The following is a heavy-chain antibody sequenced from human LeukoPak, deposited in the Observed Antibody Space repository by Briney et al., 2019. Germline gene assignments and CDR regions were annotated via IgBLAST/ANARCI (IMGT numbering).Heavy chain of an antibody. CDR3: ARLQYRNNWFDP. V-gene: IGHV4-34*01. CDR1: GGSFSGYY. D-gene: IGHD4-11*01. CDR2: INHSGST. J-gene: IGHJ5*02. Sequence: SETLSLTCAVYGGSFSGYYWSWIRQPPGKGLEWIGEINHSGSTNYNPSLKSRVTISVDTSKNQFSLKLSSVTAADTAVYYCARLQYRNNWFDPWGQGTLVTVSP.